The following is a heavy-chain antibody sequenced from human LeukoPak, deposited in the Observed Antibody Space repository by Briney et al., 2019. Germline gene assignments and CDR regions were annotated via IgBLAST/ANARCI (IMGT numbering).Heavy chain of an antibody. D-gene: IGHD2-2*01. V-gene: IGHV1-46*01. J-gene: IGHJ6*02. Sequence: GASVKVSCKASGYTFTSYYMHWVRQAPGQGLEWMGIINPSGGSTSYAQKFQGRVTMTRDTSTSTVYMELSSLRSEDTAVYYCASPDTRVVPAAMDYYYYYGMDVWGQGTTVTVSS. CDR3: ASPDTRVVPAAMDYYYYYGMDV. CDR2: INPSGGST. CDR1: GYTFTSYY.